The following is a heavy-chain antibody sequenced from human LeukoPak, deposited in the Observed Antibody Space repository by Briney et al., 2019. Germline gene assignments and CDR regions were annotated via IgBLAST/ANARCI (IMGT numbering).Heavy chain of an antibody. Sequence: GGSLRLSCAASGFSFSNYGMHWVRQAPGKGLEWVAVIWYDGSNKYYADSVKGRFTISRDSSKNTLYVQRSSLRAEDTAVYYCARSNNGGWGYCDYWGQGSLVTVSS. D-gene: IGHD3-16*01. CDR3: ARSNNGGWGYCDY. V-gene: IGHV3-33*01. CDR2: IWYDGSNK. CDR1: GFSFSNYG. J-gene: IGHJ4*02.